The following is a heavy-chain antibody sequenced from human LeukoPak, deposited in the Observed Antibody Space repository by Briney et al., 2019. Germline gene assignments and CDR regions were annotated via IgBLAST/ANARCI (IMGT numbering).Heavy chain of an antibody. D-gene: IGHD3-16*01. CDR2: INPNSGGT. CDR1: GYTFTGNF. CDR3: ARGGKPVFYYYMDV. J-gene: IGHJ6*03. V-gene: IGHV1-2*02. Sequence: ASVKVSCKASGYTFTGNFMHCVRQAPGQGLEWRGCINPNSGGTNYAQKFQVRVTLTSDTSIRTVYMELSSLRSDDTAVYYCARGGKPVFYYYMDVWGKGPTVTVSS.